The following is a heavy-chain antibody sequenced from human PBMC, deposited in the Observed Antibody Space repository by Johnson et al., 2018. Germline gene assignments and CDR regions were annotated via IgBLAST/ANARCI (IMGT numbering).Heavy chain of an antibody. D-gene: IGHD6-19*01. V-gene: IGHV4-59*01. J-gene: IGHJ1*01. CDR2: IYYSGST. CDR3: ARAVAGAAEYFQH. CDR1: GGSISGYY. Sequence: QVQLQESGPGLVKPSETLAITCTVSGGSISGYYWTWIRQPPGKELEWIGFIYYSGSTHYNPSLRGRVTIPVDTSKNQFALKLTPVTAADTAGYYCARAVAGAAEYFQHWGQGTLVTVAS.